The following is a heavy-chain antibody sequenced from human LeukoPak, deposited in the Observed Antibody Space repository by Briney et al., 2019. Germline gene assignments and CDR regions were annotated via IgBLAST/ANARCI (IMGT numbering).Heavy chain of an antibody. Sequence: SETLSLTCTVSGGSISSYYWSWIRQPPGKGLEWIGYIYYSGSTNYNPSLKSRVTISVDASKNQFSLKLSSVTAADTAVYYCAGGYDSSGFTDYWGQGTLVTVSS. CDR1: GGSISSYY. V-gene: IGHV4-59*01. D-gene: IGHD3-22*01. CDR3: AGGYDSSGFTDY. CDR2: IYYSGST. J-gene: IGHJ4*02.